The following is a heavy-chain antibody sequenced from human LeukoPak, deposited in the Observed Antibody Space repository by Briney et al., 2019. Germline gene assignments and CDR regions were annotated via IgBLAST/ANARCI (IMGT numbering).Heavy chain of an antibody. Sequence: GESLKISCKGSGYSFTSYWIGWVRQMPGKGLEWMGIIYPGDSDTRYSPSFQGQVTISADKSINTAYLQRSSLKASDSAIYYCARARYCSGTSCPSPYYYYYMDVWGKGTTVTVSS. V-gene: IGHV5-51*01. CDR1: GYSFTSYW. CDR3: ARARYCSGTSCPSPYYYYYMDV. J-gene: IGHJ6*03. D-gene: IGHD2-2*01. CDR2: IYPGDSDT.